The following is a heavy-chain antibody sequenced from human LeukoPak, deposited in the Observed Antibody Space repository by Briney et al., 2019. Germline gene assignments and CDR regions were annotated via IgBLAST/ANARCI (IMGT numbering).Heavy chain of an antibody. CDR3: ARGLAAAGTAY. Sequence: GESLRLSCAASGFTFDDYGMSWVRQAPGKGLELVSGINWNGGSTGYADSVKGRFTISRDNAKNSLYLQMNSLRAEDTALYYWARGLAAAGTAYWGQGTLVTVSS. CDR1: GFTFDDYG. D-gene: IGHD6-13*01. CDR2: INWNGGST. V-gene: IGHV3-20*04. J-gene: IGHJ4*02.